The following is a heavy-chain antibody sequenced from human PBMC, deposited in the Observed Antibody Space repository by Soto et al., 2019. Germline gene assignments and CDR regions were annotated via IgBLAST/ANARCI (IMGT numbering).Heavy chain of an antibody. CDR2: INPSGSTT. CDR1: GYTFTTYY. J-gene: IGHJ4*02. CDR3: ARGYFDS. Sequence: ASVKVSWKASGYTFTTYYIHWVRQAPGQGLEWMGIINPSGSTTSYVHKFQGRVTMTRDTSTSTVYMELSSLRSEATAVYYCARGYFDSWGQGTLVTVSS. V-gene: IGHV1-46*01.